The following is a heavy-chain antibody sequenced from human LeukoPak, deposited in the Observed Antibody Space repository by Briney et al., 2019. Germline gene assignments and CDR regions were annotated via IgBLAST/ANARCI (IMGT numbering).Heavy chain of an antibody. Sequence: GGSLRLSCAASGFTFSTYDIHWVRQATGKGLEWVSAIGTAGDTYCPGSVKGRFTISRENAKNSLYLQMNSLRAGDTAVYYCARARVWLRYFDLWGRGTLVTVSS. CDR1: GFTFSTYD. CDR2: IGTAGDT. CDR3: ARARVWLRYFDL. V-gene: IGHV3-13*01. D-gene: IGHD5-18*01. J-gene: IGHJ2*01.